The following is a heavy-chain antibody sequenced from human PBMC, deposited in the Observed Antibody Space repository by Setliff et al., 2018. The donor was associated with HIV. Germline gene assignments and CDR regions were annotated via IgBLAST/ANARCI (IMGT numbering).Heavy chain of an antibody. CDR2: IYHSGST. V-gene: IGHV4-4*02. CDR1: GGPISSSNW. CDR3: ARGRGVIKEKPFDY. Sequence: LSLTCTVSGGPISSSNWWSWVRQPPGKGLEWVGEIYHSGSTNYNPSLRSRVTISVDKSKNQFSLKLSSVTAADTAVYYCARGRGVIKEKPFDYWGHGTLVTVSS. J-gene: IGHJ4*01. D-gene: IGHD3-10*01.